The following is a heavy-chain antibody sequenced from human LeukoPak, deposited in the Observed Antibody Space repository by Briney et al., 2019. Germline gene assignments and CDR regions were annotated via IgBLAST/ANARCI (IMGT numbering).Heavy chain of an antibody. CDR1: GFDFSTSG. V-gene: IGHV3-30-3*01. CDR3: ARRGRVGYFDY. D-gene: IGHD3-10*01. Sequence: GGSLRLSCAGSGFDFSTSGLHWVRQAPGKGLEWVALLAYDGSIKYNANSVKGRFTISRDNSKTTLYLQMNSLRAEDTAVYYCARRGRVGYFDYWGQGTLVTVSS. J-gene: IGHJ4*02. CDR2: LAYDGSIK.